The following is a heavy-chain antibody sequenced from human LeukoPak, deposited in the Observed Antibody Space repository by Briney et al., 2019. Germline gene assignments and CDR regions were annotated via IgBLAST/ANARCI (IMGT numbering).Heavy chain of an antibody. CDR1: GGSISSGDYY. Sequence: TSETLSLTCTVSGGSISSGDYYWSWIRQPPGKGLEWIGYIYYSGSTYYNPSLKSRVTISVDTSKNQFSLKLSSVTAADTAVYYCAREEEGSGYYYVGYWGQGTLVTVSS. CDR3: AREEEGSGYYYVGY. CDR2: IYYSGST. J-gene: IGHJ4*02. D-gene: IGHD3-22*01. V-gene: IGHV4-30-4*01.